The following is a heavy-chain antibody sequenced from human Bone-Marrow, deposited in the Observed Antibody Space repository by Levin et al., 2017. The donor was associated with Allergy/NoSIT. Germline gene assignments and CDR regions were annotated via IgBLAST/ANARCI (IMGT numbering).Heavy chain of an antibody. CDR3: TTFLAVQGVTTKAPNAFDI. J-gene: IGHJ3*02. CDR2: IKSKTDGGTT. CDR1: GFTFSNAW. V-gene: IGHV3-15*01. Sequence: GGSLRLSCAASGFTFSNAWMSWVRQAPGKGLEWVGRIKSKTDGGTTDYAAPVKGRFTISRDDSKNTLYLQMNSLKTEDTAVYYCTTFLAVQGVTTKAPNAFDIWGQGTMVTVSS. D-gene: IGHD3-10*01.